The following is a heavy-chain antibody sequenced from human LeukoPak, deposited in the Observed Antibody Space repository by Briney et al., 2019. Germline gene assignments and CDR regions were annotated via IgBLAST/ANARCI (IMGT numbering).Heavy chain of an antibody. CDR1: GYTFTSYD. CDR3: ATCVLGGDCSGAFDI. Sequence: ASVKVSCKASGYTFTSYDINWVRQAPGQGLEWMGWMNPNSGNTGYAQKFQGRVTMTRNTSISTAYVELSSLRSEDTAVYYCATCVLGGDCSGAFDIWGQGTMVTVSS. CDR2: MNPNSGNT. D-gene: IGHD2-21*02. J-gene: IGHJ3*02. V-gene: IGHV1-8*01.